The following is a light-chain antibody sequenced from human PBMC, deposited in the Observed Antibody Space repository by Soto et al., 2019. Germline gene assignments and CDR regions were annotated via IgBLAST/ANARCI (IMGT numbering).Light chain of an antibody. CDR1: LNIGDS. V-gene: IGKV1-16*01. Sequence: DIQMTQSPSSPSASVGDRVTITCRASLNIGDSLSWFQQKAGKPPTQLIYGASALQSGVPVRFSGSASGTEFTLTISSMQPDDFATFYCQQYNGYSRTLGQGTKVEIK. CDR3: QQYNGYSRT. CDR2: GAS. J-gene: IGKJ1*01.